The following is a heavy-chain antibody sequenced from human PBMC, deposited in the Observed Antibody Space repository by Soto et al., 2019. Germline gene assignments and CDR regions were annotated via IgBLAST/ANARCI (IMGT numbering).Heavy chain of an antibody. V-gene: IGHV3-33*01. CDR2: IWYDGSNK. J-gene: IGHJ6*02. CDR3: ARDPGVAARRVYYYGMDV. CDR1: GFTFSSYG. Sequence: GGSLRLSCAASGFTFSSYGMHWVRQAPGKGLEWVAVIWYDGSNKYYADSVKGRFTISRDNSKNTRYLQMNSLRAEDTAVYYCARDPGVAARRVYYYGMDVWGQGTTVTVSS. D-gene: IGHD6-6*01.